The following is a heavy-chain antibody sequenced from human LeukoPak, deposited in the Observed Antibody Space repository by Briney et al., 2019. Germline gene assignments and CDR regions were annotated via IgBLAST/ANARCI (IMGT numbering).Heavy chain of an antibody. CDR2: INPNSGGT. CDR3: ARDLGDTAEVSGYELDY. D-gene: IGHD5-18*01. Sequence: ASVKVSCKAPGYTFTGYYMHWVRQAPGQGLEWMGWINPNSGGTNYAQKFQGWVTMTRDTSISTAYMELSRLRSDDTAVYYCARDLGDTAEVSGYELDYWGQGTLVTVSS. CDR1: GYTFTGYY. V-gene: IGHV1-2*04. J-gene: IGHJ4*02.